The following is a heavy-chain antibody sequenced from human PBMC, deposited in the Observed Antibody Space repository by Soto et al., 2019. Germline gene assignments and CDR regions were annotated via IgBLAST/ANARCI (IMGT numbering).Heavy chain of an antibody. D-gene: IGHD6-19*01. J-gene: IGHJ6*02. CDR2: ISYDGSNK. V-gene: IGHV3-30*18. Sequence: QVQLVDAGGGVVQPGRSLRLSCAASGFTFSSYGMHWVRQAPGKGLEGVAVISYDGSNKYYADSVKGRFTIARDNSKNTLYLQMSSLRAEETAVYYCVKDGSSGWPYYYGLDVWGQGTSVTVSS. CDR1: GFTFSSYG. CDR3: VKDGSSGWPYYYGLDV.